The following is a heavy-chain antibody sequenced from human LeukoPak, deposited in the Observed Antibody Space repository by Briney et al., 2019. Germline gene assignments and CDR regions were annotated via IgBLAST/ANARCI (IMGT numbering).Heavy chain of an antibody. CDR2: IHYSGVT. CDR3: AKYQLLSNWFDP. CDR1: GGSISSSIYY. Sequence: SETLSLTCTVSGGSISSSIYYWGWIRQPPGKGLEWIGSIHYSGVTYYNPSLKSRVTIYVDTSRNQFSLTLRSVTAADTSVYYCAKYQLLSNWFDPWGQGTLVTVSS. D-gene: IGHD2-2*01. J-gene: IGHJ5*02. V-gene: IGHV4-39*01.